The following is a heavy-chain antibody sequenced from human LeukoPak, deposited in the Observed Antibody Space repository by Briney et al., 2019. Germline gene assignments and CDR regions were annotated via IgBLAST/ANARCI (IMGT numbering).Heavy chain of an antibody. CDR1: GVSITSNY. Sequence: SETLSLTCSVSGVSITSNYWSWIRQPPGKGLEWIGYTHHSGSTSYNPSLKSRITISLDTSNNQFSLTLSSVTAADTAVYYCARSSGHSYGDFDYWGQGTLVTVSS. D-gene: IGHD5-18*01. V-gene: IGHV4-59*01. CDR3: ARSSGHSYGDFDY. CDR2: THHSGST. J-gene: IGHJ4*02.